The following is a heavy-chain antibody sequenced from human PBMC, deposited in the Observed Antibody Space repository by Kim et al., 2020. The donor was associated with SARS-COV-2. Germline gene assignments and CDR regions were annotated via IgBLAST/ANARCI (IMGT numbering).Heavy chain of an antibody. D-gene: IGHD4-4*01. Sequence: SETLSLTCTVSGGSISSGGYYWSWIRQHPGKGLEWIGYIYYSGSTYYNPSLKSRVTISVDTSKNQFSLKLSSVTAADTAVYYCARRTDYSNYEAFDYWGQGTLVTVSS. CDR1: GGSISSGGYY. J-gene: IGHJ4*02. V-gene: IGHV4-31*03. CDR3: ARRTDYSNYEAFDY. CDR2: IYYSGST.